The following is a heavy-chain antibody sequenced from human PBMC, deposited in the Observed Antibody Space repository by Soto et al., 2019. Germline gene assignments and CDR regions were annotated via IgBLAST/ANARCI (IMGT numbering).Heavy chain of an antibody. V-gene: IGHV3-30*18. CDR1: GFTFSSYG. D-gene: IGHD6-13*01. Sequence: GGSLRLSCAASGFTFSSYGMHWVRQAPGKGLEWVAVISYDGSNKYYADSVKGRFTISRDNSKNTLYLQMNSLRAEDTAVYYCAKGGIDLGPDYWGQGTLVTVSS. J-gene: IGHJ4*02. CDR2: ISYDGSNK. CDR3: AKGGIDLGPDY.